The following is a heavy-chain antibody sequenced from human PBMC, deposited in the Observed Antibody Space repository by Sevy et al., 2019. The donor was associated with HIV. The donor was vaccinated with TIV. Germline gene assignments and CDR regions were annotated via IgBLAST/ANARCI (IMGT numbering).Heavy chain of an antibody. J-gene: IGHJ4*02. CDR2: ISSSSSTI. V-gene: IGHV3-48*02. Sequence: GGTLRLSCAASGFTFSSYSMNWVRQAPGKGLEWVSYISSSSSTIYYADSVKGRFTISRDNAKNSLYLQMNSLRDEDTAVYYCATGRLGPFDYWGQGTLVTVSS. CDR3: ATGRLGPFDY. CDR1: GFTFSSYS. D-gene: IGHD4-17*01.